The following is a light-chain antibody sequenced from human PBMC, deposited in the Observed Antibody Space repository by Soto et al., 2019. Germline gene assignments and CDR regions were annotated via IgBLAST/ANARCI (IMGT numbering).Light chain of an antibody. CDR2: AAC. J-gene: IGKJ1*01. Sequence: DIQMTQSPSSLSASVGDRVTITCRASQSISSYLNWYQQKPGKAPKLLIYAACSLQSGVPSRFSGSGSGTDFTLTISSLQSEDFATYYCPPSYSTPRTFVQGTQVDIK. CDR1: QSISSY. V-gene: IGKV1-39*01. CDR3: PPSYSTPRT.